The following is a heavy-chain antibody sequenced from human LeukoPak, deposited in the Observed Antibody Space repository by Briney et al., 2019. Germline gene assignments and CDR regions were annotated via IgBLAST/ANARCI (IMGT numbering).Heavy chain of an antibody. CDR2: INHSGST. Sequence: SETLSLTCTVSGGSISISTYYWSWIRQPPGKGLEWIGEINHSGSTNYNPSLKSRVTISVDTSKNQFSLKLSSVTAADTAVYYCARSGFDDAFDIWGQGTMVTVSS. J-gene: IGHJ3*02. CDR1: GGSISISTYY. CDR3: ARSGFDDAFDI. V-gene: IGHV4-39*07. D-gene: IGHD3-10*01.